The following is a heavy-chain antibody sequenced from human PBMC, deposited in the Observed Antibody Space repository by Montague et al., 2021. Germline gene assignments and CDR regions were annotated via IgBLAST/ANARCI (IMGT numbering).Heavy chain of an antibody. Sequence: SETLSLTCSVSGGSVNGYDWSWIRQPPGKGLEWIGYMRSSGSPNYNPSFKSRLAISIDRSRNQFSLKLSFVAAADTAIYFCGRDYWGSIDYWGHGILVTVSS. V-gene: IGHV4-59*02. CDR3: GRDYWGSIDY. J-gene: IGHJ4*01. CDR1: GGSVNGYD. CDR2: MRSSGSP. D-gene: IGHD7-27*01.